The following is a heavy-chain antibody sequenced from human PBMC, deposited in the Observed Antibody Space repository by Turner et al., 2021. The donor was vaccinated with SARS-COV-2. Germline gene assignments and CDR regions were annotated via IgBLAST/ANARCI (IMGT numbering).Heavy chain of an antibody. Sequence: EVQLVESGGGLVQPGGSLRLSCAACGFTFSSYWMSWVRQAPGKGLEWVANIKQDGSEKYYVDSVKGRFTISRDNAKNSLYLQMNSLRAEDTAVYYCARLHTSSWYFDYWGQGTLVTVSS. CDR2: IKQDGSEK. J-gene: IGHJ4*02. V-gene: IGHV3-7*03. D-gene: IGHD6-13*01. CDR3: ARLHTSSWYFDY. CDR1: GFTFSSYW.